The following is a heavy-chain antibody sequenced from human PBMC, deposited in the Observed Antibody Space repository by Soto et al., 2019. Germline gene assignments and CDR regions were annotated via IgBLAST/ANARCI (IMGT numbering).Heavy chain of an antibody. Sequence: AGGSLRLSCAASGFTFSSYAMSWVRQAPGKGLEWVSAISGSGGSTYYADSVKGRFTISRDNSKNTLYLQMNSLRAEDTAVYYCAKGPPGGVNPNYFDYWGQGTLVTVSS. CDR1: GFTFSSYA. J-gene: IGHJ4*02. V-gene: IGHV3-23*01. D-gene: IGHD3-16*01. CDR3: AKGPPGGVNPNYFDY. CDR2: ISGSGGST.